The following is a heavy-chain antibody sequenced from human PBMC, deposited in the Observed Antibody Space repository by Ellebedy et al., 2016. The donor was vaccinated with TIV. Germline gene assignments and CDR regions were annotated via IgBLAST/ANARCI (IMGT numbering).Heavy chain of an antibody. J-gene: IGHJ4*02. CDR2: IRTSTNSI. Sequence: GESLKISXVASGFTFGSYTMSWVRQAPGKGLEWVAFIRTSTNSISYADSVKGRFTISRDDADNSLYLQMDSLRDEDTAVYYCARGGAGFDSMNRELSFDSWGQGTLVTVSS. CDR1: GFTFGSYT. D-gene: IGHD1-26*01. CDR3: ARGGAGFDSMNRELSFDS. V-gene: IGHV3-48*02.